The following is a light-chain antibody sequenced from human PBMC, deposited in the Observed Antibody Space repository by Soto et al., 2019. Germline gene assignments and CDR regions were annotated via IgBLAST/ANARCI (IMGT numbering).Light chain of an antibody. CDR2: DVS. Sequence: QSALTQPASVSGSPGQSVTISCTGTSSDVGGYNYVSWYQQHPGKAPKLMIYDVSNRPSGVSNRFSGSKSGSTASLTISGLQAEDEGDYYCTSHTSSSTLVFGGGTKVTVL. J-gene: IGLJ2*01. CDR3: TSHTSSSTLV. CDR1: SSDVGGYNY. V-gene: IGLV2-14*01.